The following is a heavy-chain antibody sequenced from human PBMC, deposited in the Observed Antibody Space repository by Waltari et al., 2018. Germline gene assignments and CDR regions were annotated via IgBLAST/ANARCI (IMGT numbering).Heavy chain of an antibody. J-gene: IGHJ4*02. CDR2: IYYSGST. CDR1: GGSISSHY. V-gene: IGHV4-59*11. CDR3: ARSWRGVGATDAYYFDY. Sequence: QVQLQESGPGLVKPSETLSLTCTVSGGSISSHYWSWIRQPPGKGLEWIGYIYYSGSTHYNPSLKSRVTISVDTSKNQFSLKLSSVTAADTAVYYCARSWRGVGATDAYYFDYWGQGTLVTVSS. D-gene: IGHD1-26*01.